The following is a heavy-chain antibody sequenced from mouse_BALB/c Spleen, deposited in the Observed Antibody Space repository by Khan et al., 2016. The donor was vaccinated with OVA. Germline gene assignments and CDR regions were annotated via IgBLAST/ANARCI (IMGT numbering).Heavy chain of an antibody. J-gene: IGHJ2*01. CDR3: ACIRFYYRYSFFAY. CDR2: ISYSGSP. Sequence: EVKLLESGPGLVKPSQSLSLTCTVTAYSITSDYAWTWIRQFPGNKLEWMGYISYSGSPSYNPSLKSRISITRDTSKNQFFLQLIAVTTEDTATYYCACIRFYYRYSFFAYWGQGTTLTVSS. V-gene: IGHV3-2*02. CDR1: AYSITSDYA. D-gene: IGHD2-14*01.